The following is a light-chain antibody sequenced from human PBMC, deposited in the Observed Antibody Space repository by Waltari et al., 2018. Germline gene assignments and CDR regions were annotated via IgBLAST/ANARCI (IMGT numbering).Light chain of an antibody. CDR2: LGS. J-gene: IGKJ2*03. V-gene: IGKV2-28*01. Sequence: EIVMTQSPLSLSVTPGEPASISCRSDQSLLHSNGYNYLDWYLQKPGQAPQLLIYLGSTRASGVPDRFSGSGSGTDFTLTISSVEAEDVGVYYCMQGTNWPQSFGQGTKLEIK. CDR1: QSLLHSNGYNY. CDR3: MQGTNWPQS.